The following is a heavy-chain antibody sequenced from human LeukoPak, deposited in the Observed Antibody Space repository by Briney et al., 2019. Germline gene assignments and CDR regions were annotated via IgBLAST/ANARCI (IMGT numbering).Heavy chain of an antibody. D-gene: IGHD3-22*01. CDR2: ISSSSSTI. J-gene: IGHJ5*02. CDR3: ASDQVTVVAINWFDP. CDR1: GFTFSSYS. V-gene: IGHV3-48*01. Sequence: SGGSLRLSCAASGFTFSSYSMNWVRQAPGKGLGWVSYISSSSSTIYYADSVKGRFTISRDNSKNTLYLQMNSLRAEDTAVYYCASDQVTVVAINWFDPWGQGTLVTVSS.